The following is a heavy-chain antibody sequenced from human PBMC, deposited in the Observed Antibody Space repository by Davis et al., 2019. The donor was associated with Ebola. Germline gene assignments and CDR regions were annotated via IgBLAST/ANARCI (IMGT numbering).Heavy chain of an antibody. CDR1: GFTFSNSA. V-gene: IGHV3-23*01. CDR3: VKDEGDFYTDYPDY. Sequence: GESLKISCAASGFTFSNSAMTWVRQAPGKGLEWVSRISGTGDKTYYTDSVKGRFTISRDNSKSTLYLQLISLRAEDTALYYCVKDEGDFYTDYPDYWGQGTLVTVST. CDR2: ISGTGDKT. J-gene: IGHJ4*02. D-gene: IGHD2-21*02.